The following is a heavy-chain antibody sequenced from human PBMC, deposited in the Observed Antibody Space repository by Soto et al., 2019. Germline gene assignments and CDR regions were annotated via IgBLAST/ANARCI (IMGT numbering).Heavy chain of an antibody. J-gene: IGHJ4*02. D-gene: IGHD2-8*01. CDR1: GGSFSGYY. V-gene: IGHV4-34*01. Sequence: SETLSLTCAVYGGSFSGYYWSWIRQPPGKGLEWIGEINHSGSTNYNPSLKSRVTISVDTSKNQFSLKLSSVTAADTAVYYCARHGLSYYFDDWGQGTLVTVSS. CDR2: INHSGST. CDR3: ARHGLSYYFDD.